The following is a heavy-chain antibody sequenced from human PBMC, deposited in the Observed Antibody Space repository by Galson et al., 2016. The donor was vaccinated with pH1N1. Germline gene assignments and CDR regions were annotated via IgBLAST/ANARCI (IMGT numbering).Heavy chain of an antibody. Sequence: GYSIRNGYFWGWIRQPPGQGLEWIGIIYHSGTTYYNPSLESRVTISVDTSKNQFSLKVKSVTAADTDVYYCARHPRYYDSSGYYFDYWGQGILVTVSS. CDR1: GYSIRNGYF. J-gene: IGHJ4*02. CDR2: IYHSGTT. D-gene: IGHD3-22*01. CDR3: ARHPRYYDSSGYYFDY. V-gene: IGHV4-38-2*01.